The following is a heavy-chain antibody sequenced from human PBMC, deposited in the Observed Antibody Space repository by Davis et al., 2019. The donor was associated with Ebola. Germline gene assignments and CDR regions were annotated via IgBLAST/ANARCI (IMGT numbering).Heavy chain of an antibody. CDR2: ISSSSSTI. V-gene: IGHV3-48*02. D-gene: IGHD6-13*01. Sequence: GESLKISCAASGFTFSSYSMNWVRQAPGKGLEWVSYISSSSSTIYYADSVKGRFTISRDNAKDSLYLQMNSLRDEDTAVYYCARDQVSAAGTYYYYGMDVWGQGTTVTVSS. J-gene: IGHJ6*02. CDR3: ARDQVSAAGTYYYYGMDV. CDR1: GFTFSSYS.